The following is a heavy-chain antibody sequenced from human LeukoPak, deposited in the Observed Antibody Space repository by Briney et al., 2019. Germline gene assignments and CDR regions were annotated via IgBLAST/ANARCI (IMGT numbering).Heavy chain of an antibody. CDR2: VYSSGST. V-gene: IGHV4-4*07. Sequence: TSDTLSLTCTVSGGAISGYYWSWIRQPAGKGLEWLGRVYSSGSTKYNPSLESRVTISVDTSKNQFSLKLSSVTAADTAVYYCARLGFDYDSSSRVQLGYYGMDVWGQGTTVTVSS. CDR1: GGAISGYY. CDR3: ARLGFDYDSSSRVQLGYYGMDV. D-gene: IGHD3-22*01. J-gene: IGHJ6*02.